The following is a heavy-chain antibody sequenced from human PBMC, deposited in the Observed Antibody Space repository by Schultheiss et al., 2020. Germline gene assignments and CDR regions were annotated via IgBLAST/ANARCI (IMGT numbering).Heavy chain of an antibody. CDR2: ISGSGGGT. CDR1: GFTFDDYA. Sequence: GGSLRLSCAASGFTFDDYAMHWVRQAPGKGLEWVSAISGSGGGTYYADSVKGRFTISRDNSKNTLYLQMNSLRAEDTAVYYCARERRLGELSSGFDYWGQGTLVTVSS. V-gene: IGHV3-23*01. CDR3: ARERRLGELSSGFDY. D-gene: IGHD3-16*02. J-gene: IGHJ4*02.